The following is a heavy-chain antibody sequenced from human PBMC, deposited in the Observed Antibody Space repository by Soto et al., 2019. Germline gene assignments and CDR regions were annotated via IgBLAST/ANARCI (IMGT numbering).Heavy chain of an antibody. D-gene: IGHD3-10*01. CDR3: ARRVGITMVRGVLYYMDV. V-gene: IGHV1-18*01. CDR1: GYTFTSYG. CDR2: ISAYNGNT. Sequence: GASVKVSCKASGYTFTSYGISWVRQAPGQGLEWMGWISAYNGNTNYAQKLQGRVTMTTDTSTSTAYMELRSLRSDDTAVYYCARRVGITMVRGVLYYMDVWGKGTTVTVSS. J-gene: IGHJ6*03.